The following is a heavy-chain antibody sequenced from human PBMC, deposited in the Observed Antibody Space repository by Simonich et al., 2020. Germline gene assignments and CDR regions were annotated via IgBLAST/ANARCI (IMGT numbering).Heavy chain of an antibody. Sequence: QVQLQQWGAGLLKPSETLSLTCAVYGGSFSGYYWSWIRQPPGKWLEWIGEINHSGSTNYNPSLKSRVTISVDTSKNQFALKLSSVTAADTAVYYCARHRLVDGTTGTTGVDYYYGMDVWGQGTTVTVSS. CDR3: ARHRLVDGTTGTTGVDYYYGMDV. CDR1: GGSFSGYY. J-gene: IGHJ6*02. CDR2: INHSGST. D-gene: IGHD1-1*01. V-gene: IGHV4-34*01.